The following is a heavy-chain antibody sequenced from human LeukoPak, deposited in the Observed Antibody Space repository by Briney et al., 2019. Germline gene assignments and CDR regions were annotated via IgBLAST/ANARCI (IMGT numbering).Heavy chain of an antibody. D-gene: IGHD1-1*01. CDR3: ARGTTSLDYYYGMDV. Sequence: SSETLSLTCTVSGGSISSYYWSWIRQPPGKGLEWIGYIYYSGSTNYNPSLKSQVTISVDTSKNQFSLKLSSVTAADTAVYYCARGTTSLDYYYGMDVWGQGTTVTVSS. CDR1: GGSISSYY. V-gene: IGHV4-59*01. CDR2: IYYSGST. J-gene: IGHJ6*02.